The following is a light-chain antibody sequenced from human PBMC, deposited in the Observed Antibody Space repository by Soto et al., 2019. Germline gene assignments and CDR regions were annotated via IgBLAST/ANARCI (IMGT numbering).Light chain of an antibody. CDR3: KQYNSWPPFT. CDR2: GAS. J-gene: IGKJ5*01. CDR1: LGISIN. V-gene: IGKV3-15*01. Sequence: EIVMTQSAPTLTVTPGERVTLSCRASLGISINLAWYQQRPGQAPRLLIYGASTRATGVPARFSGSGSWTEFTLTISSLQSEDFAVYYCKQYNSWPPFTFGQRTRLEIK.